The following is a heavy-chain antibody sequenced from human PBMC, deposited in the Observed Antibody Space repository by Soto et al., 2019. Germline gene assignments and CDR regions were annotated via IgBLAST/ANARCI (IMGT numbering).Heavy chain of an antibody. Sequence: SETLSLTCTVSSGSISSSYWWSWVRQPPGKGLEWIGEIYHSGNTNYNPSLKSRVTISLDKSKNQFFLHVNSVTAADTAVYYCARDPGIAAAGSFDSWGPGTLVTVSS. CDR1: SGSISSSYW. J-gene: IGHJ4*02. V-gene: IGHV4-4*02. CDR2: IYHSGNT. D-gene: IGHD6-13*01. CDR3: ARDPGIAAAGSFDS.